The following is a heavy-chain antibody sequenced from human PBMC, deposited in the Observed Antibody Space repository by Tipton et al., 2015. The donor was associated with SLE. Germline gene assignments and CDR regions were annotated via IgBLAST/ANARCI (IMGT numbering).Heavy chain of an antibody. Sequence: LRLSCTVSGGSISSGGYYWSWIRQHPGKGLEWIGYIYDSGSTYYNPSLESRVTISVDTSKNQFSLKLGSVTAADTAVYYCARAEGSWDAFDIWGQGTMVTVSS. D-gene: IGHD2-15*01. CDR1: GGSISSGGYY. CDR2: IYDSGST. V-gene: IGHV4-31*02. CDR3: ARAEGSWDAFDI. J-gene: IGHJ3*02.